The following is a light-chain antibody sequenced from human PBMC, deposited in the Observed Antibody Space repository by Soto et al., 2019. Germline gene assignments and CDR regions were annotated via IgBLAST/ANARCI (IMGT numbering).Light chain of an antibody. CDR2: DVD. V-gene: IGLV2-14*01. CDR3: SSYTSSVYV. CDR1: SY. Sequence: QSALTQPASVSGSPGQSITISCTGTSYVSWYQQHPGKAPKLMIYDVDNRPSGVSNRFSGSKSGNTASLTISGLQAEDEADYYCSSYTSSVYVFGTGTKVTVL. J-gene: IGLJ1*01.